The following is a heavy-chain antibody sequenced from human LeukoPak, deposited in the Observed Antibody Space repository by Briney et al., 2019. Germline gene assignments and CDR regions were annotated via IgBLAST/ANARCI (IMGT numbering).Heavy chain of an antibody. J-gene: IGHJ6*03. D-gene: IGHD5-24*01. CDR3: ARVAVEMATIPIYYYYYYMDV. CDR2: ISSSSSYI. CDR1: GFPLSSHA. V-gene: IGHV3-21*01. Sequence: GGSLRLSCAASGFPLSSHAMSWVRQAPGKGLGWVSSISSSSSYIYYADSVKGRFTISRDNAKNSLYLQMNSLRAEDTAVYYCARVAVEMATIPIYYYYYYMDVWGKGTTVTISS.